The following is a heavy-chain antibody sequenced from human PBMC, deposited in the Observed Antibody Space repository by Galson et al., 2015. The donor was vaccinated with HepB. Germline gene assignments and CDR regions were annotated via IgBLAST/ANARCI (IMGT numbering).Heavy chain of an antibody. Sequence: TLSLTCTVSGGSISSGGYYWSWIRQHPGKGLEWIGYIYYSGSTYYNPSLKSRVTISVDTSKNQFSLKLSSVTAADTAVYYCARGDSGWFDPWGQGTLVTVSS. D-gene: IGHD6-25*01. CDR3: ARGDSGWFDP. CDR1: GGSISSGGYY. J-gene: IGHJ5*02. CDR2: IYYSGST. V-gene: IGHV4-31*03.